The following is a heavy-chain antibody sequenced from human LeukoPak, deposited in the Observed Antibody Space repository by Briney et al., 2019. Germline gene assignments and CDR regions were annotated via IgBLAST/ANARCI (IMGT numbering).Heavy chain of an antibody. D-gene: IGHD3-22*01. J-gene: IGHJ4*02. CDR1: GGTFSSYA. Sequence: SVKVSCKASGGTFSSYAISWVRQAPGQGFEWMGRIIPILGIANYAQKFQGRVTITRDTSISTVYMELSSLRSEDTAVYYCARGYTYYYDSSGYYGRSSSAGSVLYLGYWGQGTLVTVSS. V-gene: IGHV1-69*04. CDR3: ARGYTYYYDSSGYYGRSSSAGSVLYLGY. CDR2: IIPILGIA.